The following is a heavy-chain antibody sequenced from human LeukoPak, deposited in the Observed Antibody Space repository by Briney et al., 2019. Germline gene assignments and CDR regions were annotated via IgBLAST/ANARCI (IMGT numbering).Heavy chain of an antibody. CDR3: ARGRIYCSGGSCRSRALDV. J-gene: IGHJ6*02. D-gene: IGHD2-15*01. CDR1: GGSISSYY. CDR2: IYYSGST. Sequence: SETLSPTCTVSGGSISSYYWSWIRQPPGKGLEWIGYIYYSGSTNYNPSLKSRVTISVDTSKNQFSLKLSSVTAADTAVYYCARGRIYCSGGSCRSRALDVWGQGTTVTVSS. V-gene: IGHV4-59*01.